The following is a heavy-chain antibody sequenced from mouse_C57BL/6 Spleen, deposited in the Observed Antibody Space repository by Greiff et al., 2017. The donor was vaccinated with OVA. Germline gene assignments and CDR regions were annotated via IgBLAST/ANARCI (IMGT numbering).Heavy chain of an antibody. Sequence: QVQLQQPGAELVKPGASVKMSCKASGYTFTSYWITWVKQRPGQGLEWIGDIYPGSGSTNYNEKFKSKATLTVETSSSTAYMQLSSLTSEDSAVYYCARRLTGTMDYWGQGTSVTVSS. J-gene: IGHJ4*01. CDR3: ARRLTGTMDY. D-gene: IGHD4-1*01. V-gene: IGHV1-55*01. CDR2: IYPGSGST. CDR1: GYTFTSYW.